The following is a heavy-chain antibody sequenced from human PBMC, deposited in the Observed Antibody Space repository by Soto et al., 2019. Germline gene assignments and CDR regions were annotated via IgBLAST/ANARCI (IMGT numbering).Heavy chain of an antibody. D-gene: IGHD2-2*01. CDR2: INHSGST. CDR3: ARDRGYCSSTSCYYYYYYGMDV. CDR1: GGSFSGYY. V-gene: IGHV4-34*01. J-gene: IGHJ6*02. Sequence: PSETLSLTCAVYGGSFSGYYWSWIRQPPGKGLEWIGEINHSGSTNYNPSLKSRVTTSVDTSKNQFSLKLSSVTAADTAVYYCARDRGYCSSTSCYYYYYYGMDVWGQGTTVT.